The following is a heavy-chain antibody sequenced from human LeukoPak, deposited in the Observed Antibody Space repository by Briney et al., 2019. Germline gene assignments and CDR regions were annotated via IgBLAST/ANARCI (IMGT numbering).Heavy chain of an antibody. Sequence: SETLSLTCALYGGSLTGYNTSWSRPPPEKGLEWVGEIIHTGSPNNNPSLRSRVPPSVDTSQNQSSLKLSSVTDADTAVYYCARGTAGYSSGWERESWFDPWGQGTLVIVSS. V-gene: IGHV4-34*01. CDR1: GGSLTGYN. CDR3: ARGTAGYSSGWERESWFDP. CDR2: IIHTGSP. D-gene: IGHD6-19*01. J-gene: IGHJ5*02.